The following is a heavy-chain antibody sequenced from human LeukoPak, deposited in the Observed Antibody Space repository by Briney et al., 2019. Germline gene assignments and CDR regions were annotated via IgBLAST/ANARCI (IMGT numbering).Heavy chain of an antibody. J-gene: IGHJ5*02. CDR2: MNPNSGNT. CDR3: ARDGFHYDILTGPQRDWFDP. V-gene: IGHV1-8*01. D-gene: IGHD3-9*01. CDR1: GYTFTSYD. Sequence: ASVKVSCKASGYTFTSYDINWVRQATGQGLEWMGWMNPNSGNTGYAQKFQGRVTMTRNTSISTAYIELSSLRSEDTAVYYCARDGFHYDILTGPQRDWFDPWGQGTLVTVSS.